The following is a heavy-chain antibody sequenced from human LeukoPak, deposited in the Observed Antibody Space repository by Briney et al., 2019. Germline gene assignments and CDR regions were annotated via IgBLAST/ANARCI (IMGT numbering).Heavy chain of an antibody. CDR3: ARDLGYCSGGSCYGDYYFDY. Sequence: GSSVKVSCMASGGTFSSYAISWVRQAPGQGLEWMGGIIPIFGTANYAQKFQGRVTITADESTSTAYMELSSLRSEDTAVYYCARDLGYCSGGSCYGDYYFDYWGQGTLVTVSS. V-gene: IGHV1-69*01. D-gene: IGHD2-15*01. CDR1: GGTFSSYA. CDR2: IIPIFGTA. J-gene: IGHJ4*02.